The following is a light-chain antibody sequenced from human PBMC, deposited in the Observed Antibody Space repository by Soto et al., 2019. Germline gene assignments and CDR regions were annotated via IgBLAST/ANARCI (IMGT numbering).Light chain of an antibody. CDR2: EDD. J-gene: IGLJ2*01. V-gene: IGLV6-57*02. CDR3: QSYDTDNVI. CDR1: SGSIASNY. Sequence: NFMLTQPHSVSESPGKTVTISCTGSSGSIASNYVQWYQQRPGSAPTTLIYEDDQRPSGVPDRFSGSIDRSSNSASLTISGLKPVDEAEYYCQSYDTDNVIFGGGTKLTVL.